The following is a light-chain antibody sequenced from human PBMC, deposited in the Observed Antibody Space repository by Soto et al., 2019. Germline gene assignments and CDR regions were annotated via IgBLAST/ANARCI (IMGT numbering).Light chain of an antibody. CDR3: QQYNYWYS. V-gene: IGKV3-15*01. CDR1: QSVGTN. J-gene: IGKJ2*01. CDR2: GTS. Sequence: EVVMTQSPATLSVSPGERATLSCRASQSVGTNLAWYQHQPGQAPRLLIYGTSTRATGVPARFSGSGSATEFTLTICSLQAEDIAVYFCQQYNYWYSFGQGTKLEI.